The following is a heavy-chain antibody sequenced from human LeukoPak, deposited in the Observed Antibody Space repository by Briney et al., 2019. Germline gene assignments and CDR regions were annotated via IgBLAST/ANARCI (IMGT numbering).Heavy chain of an antibody. J-gene: IGHJ6*03. CDR3: ARRRGQLYGERRYYYYYMDV. V-gene: IGHV3-30*03. CDR2: ISYDGSNK. D-gene: IGHD4-17*01. CDR1: RFTFSSYG. Sequence: PGGSLRLSCAASRFTFSSYGMHWVRQAPGKGLEWVAVISYDGSNKYYADSVKGRFTISRDNAKNSLYLQMNSLRAEDTAVYYCARRRGQLYGERRYYYYYMDVWGKGTTVTVSS.